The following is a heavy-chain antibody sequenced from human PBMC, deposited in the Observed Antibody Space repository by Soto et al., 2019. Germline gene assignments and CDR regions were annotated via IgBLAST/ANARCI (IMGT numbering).Heavy chain of an antibody. D-gene: IGHD3-22*01. CDR3: AKDATTYYYDSSGYYPDY. Sequence: SVRLSCAACGLSFCSYAMSWVLQAPGKGLEWVSAISGSGGSTYYADSVKGRFTISRDNSKNTLYLQMNSLRAEDTAVYYCAKDATTYYYDSSGYYPDYWGQRTLVTVSS. J-gene: IGHJ4*02. V-gene: IGHV3-23*01. CDR2: ISGSGGST. CDR1: GLSFCSYA.